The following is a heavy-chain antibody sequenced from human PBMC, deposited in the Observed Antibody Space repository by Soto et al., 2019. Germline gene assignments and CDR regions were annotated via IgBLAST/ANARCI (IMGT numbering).Heavy chain of an antibody. CDR2: INAGATNT. J-gene: IGHJ4*02. CDR3: AREGGWYVDY. Sequence: QVQVVQSGAEEKKPGASVKVSCKPSGFTFSGYAIHWVRQAPGQRLEWMGWINAGATNTKYSQKFQGRLTITRDTSATTGYIELSSLTSEDTAVYYCAREGGWYVDYWGQGTLVTVSS. V-gene: IGHV1-3*05. D-gene: IGHD6-19*01. CDR1: GFTFSGYA.